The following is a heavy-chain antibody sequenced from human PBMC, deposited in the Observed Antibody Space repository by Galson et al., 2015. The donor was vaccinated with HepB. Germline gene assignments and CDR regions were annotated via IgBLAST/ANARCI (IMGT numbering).Heavy chain of an antibody. V-gene: IGHV2-70*04. CDR2: IDWDDDK. J-gene: IGHJ5*02. CDR3: AREAGYCSGGSCDNWVDP. D-gene: IGHD2-15*01. Sequence: PALVKPTQTLTLTCTFSGFSLSTSGMRASWVRQPPGKALEWLARIDWDDDKFYSTSLKTRLTISKDTSKNQVVLTMTNMDPVDTATYYCAREAGYCSGGSCDNWVDPWGQGTLVTVSS. CDR1: GFSLSTSGMR.